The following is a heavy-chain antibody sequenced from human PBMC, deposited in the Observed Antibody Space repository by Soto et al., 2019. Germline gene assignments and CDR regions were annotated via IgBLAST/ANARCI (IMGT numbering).Heavy chain of an antibody. CDR1: TFSMYS. CDR2: ISSGSAYI. CDR3: ARDQGGSYDSWFDP. Sequence: EVQVVESGGGLVKPGGSLRLSCTFTFSMYSMNWVRQAPGKGLEWVASISSGSAYIKYAESVKGPFTISIDNAKNSLHLQMNSLRAEDTAIYHCARDQGGSYDSWFDPWGQGTLVTVSS. V-gene: IGHV3-21*06. J-gene: IGHJ5*02. D-gene: IGHD1-26*01.